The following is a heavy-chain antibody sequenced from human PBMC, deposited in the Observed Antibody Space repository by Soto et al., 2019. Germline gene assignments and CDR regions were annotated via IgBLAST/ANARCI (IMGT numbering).Heavy chain of an antibody. CDR1: GGSISSYY. CDR3: ATSARYGGFDY. D-gene: IGHD3-16*01. CDR2: IYYNEST. J-gene: IGHJ4*02. V-gene: IGHV4-59*01. Sequence: SETLSLTCTVSGGSISSYYWSCIRQPPGKGLEWIGYIYYNESTNYNPSLKSRVTISVDTSKNQFSLKLSSVTAADTAVYYCATSARYGGFDYWGQGTLVTVSS.